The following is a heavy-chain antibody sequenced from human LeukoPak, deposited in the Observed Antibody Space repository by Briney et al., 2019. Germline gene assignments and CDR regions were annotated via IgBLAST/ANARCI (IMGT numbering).Heavy chain of an antibody. D-gene: IGHD3-22*01. CDR3: ARGRGVHDSHTYDYFDY. J-gene: IGHJ4*02. Sequence: GASVKVSCKASGYTFTNYGISWVRQAPGQGLEWMGIINPAGGSTTYAQKFQGSRLTLTRDTSTSTVYMELSSLRSEDTAVYYCARGRGVHDSHTYDYFDYWGQGSLVTVSS. CDR2: INPAGGST. V-gene: IGHV1-46*01. CDR1: GYTFTNYG.